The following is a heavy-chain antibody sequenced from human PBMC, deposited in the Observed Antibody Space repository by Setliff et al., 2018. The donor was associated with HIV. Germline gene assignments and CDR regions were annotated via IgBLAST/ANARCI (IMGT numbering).Heavy chain of an antibody. D-gene: IGHD3-10*01. CDR1: GFTFGDYA. V-gene: IGHV3-49*04. Sequence: GGSLRLSCTASGFTFGDYAMSWVRQAPGKGLEWVGFIRGKAYGGTTEYAASVKGRFTISRDDSKSIAYLQMYSLKTEDTAVYYCTRELFGMVTFDIWGQGTMVTVSS. J-gene: IGHJ3*02. CDR3: TRELFGMVTFDI. CDR2: IRGKAYGGTT.